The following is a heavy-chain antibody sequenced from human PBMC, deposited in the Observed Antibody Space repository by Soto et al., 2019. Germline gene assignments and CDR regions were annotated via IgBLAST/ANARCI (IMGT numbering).Heavy chain of an antibody. D-gene: IGHD6-6*01. J-gene: IGHJ4*02. CDR3: ARERGVLDSSSSGNFDY. CDR1: GGSISSGGYY. CDR2: IYYSGST. Sequence: QVQLQESGPGLVKPSQTLSLTCTVSGGSISSGGYYWSWIRQHPGKGLEWIGYIYYSGSTYYNPSLKSRVTLSVDTSKNHFSPKLSSVTAADTAVYYCARERGVLDSSSSGNFDYWGQGTLVTVSS. V-gene: IGHV4-31*03.